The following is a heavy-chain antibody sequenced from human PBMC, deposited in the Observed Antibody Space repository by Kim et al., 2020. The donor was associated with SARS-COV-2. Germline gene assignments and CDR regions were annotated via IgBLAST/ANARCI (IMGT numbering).Heavy chain of an antibody. D-gene: IGHD3-16*01. CDR2: ITNSGAT. CDR1: GVSISAYY. V-gene: IGHV4-4*07. J-gene: IGHJ4*02. Sequence: SETLSLTCTVSGVSISAYYWSWIRQPAGKGLEWIGRITNSGATAYNPSLQSRVTISADRSKTEFFLRLSFVTAADTAVYYCVEGAVGVPAVWGQGTVVTVSS. CDR3: VEGAVGVPAV.